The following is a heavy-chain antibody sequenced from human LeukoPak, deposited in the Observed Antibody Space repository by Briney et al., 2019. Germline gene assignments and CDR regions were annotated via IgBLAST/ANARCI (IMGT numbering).Heavy chain of an antibody. Sequence: GGSLRLSCAASGFTFSSYSMNWVRQAPGEGLEWVSYISSLSGTIYYADSVKGRFTISRDNAKNSLYLQMNSLRAEDTAVYYCAREEQGVAAAGRRSYFDYWGQGTLVTVSS. CDR2: ISSLSGTI. CDR1: GFTFSSYS. J-gene: IGHJ4*02. CDR3: AREEQGVAAAGRRSYFDY. D-gene: IGHD6-13*01. V-gene: IGHV3-48*01.